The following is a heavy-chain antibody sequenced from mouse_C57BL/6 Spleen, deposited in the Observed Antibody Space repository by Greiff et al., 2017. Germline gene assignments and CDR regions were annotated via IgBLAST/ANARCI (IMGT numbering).Heavy chain of an antibody. J-gene: IGHJ4*01. CDR2: IDPEDGET. CDR3: ATRYGYDVYYYAMDY. Sequence: EVQLQQSGAELVKPGASVKLSCTASGFNIKDYYMHWVKQRTEQGLEWIGRIDPEDGETKYAPKFQGKAAITADTSSNTAYLQLSSLTSEDTAVYYCATRYGYDVYYYAMDYWGQGTSVTVSS. V-gene: IGHV14-2*01. D-gene: IGHD2-2*01. CDR1: GFNIKDYY.